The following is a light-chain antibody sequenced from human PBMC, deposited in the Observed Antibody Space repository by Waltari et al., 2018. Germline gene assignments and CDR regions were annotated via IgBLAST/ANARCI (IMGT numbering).Light chain of an antibody. V-gene: IGLV4-69*01. Sequence: QLVLTQSPSASASLGASVKLTCTLSSGHSSNIIAWLQQQPEKGPRYLLKVNSDGSDSKGDDIPDRFSGSSSGAERYLTSSSVQSEDEADYYCQTGGHGTWVFGGGTTLTVL. CDR1: SGHSSNI. J-gene: IGLJ3*02. CDR2: VNSDGSD. CDR3: QTGGHGTWV.